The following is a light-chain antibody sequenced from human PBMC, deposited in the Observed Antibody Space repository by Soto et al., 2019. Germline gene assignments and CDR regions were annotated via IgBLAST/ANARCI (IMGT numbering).Light chain of an antibody. CDR1: SSYIGGYNY. V-gene: IGLV2-14*03. CDR3: ASYASSNTVL. Sequence: QSVLTQPAPLSGSPGQSITISCTGTSSYIGGYNYVSWYQQHPGKAPKLMIYDVTYRPSGVSNRFSASKSGNTASLTISGLQAEDEADYYCASYASSNTVLFGGGTKVTVL. CDR2: DVT. J-gene: IGLJ2*01.